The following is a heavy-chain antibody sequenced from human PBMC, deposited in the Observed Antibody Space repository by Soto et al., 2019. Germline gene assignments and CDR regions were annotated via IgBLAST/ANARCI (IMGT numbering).Heavy chain of an antibody. D-gene: IGHD4-17*01. CDR1: GYTFTSYY. CDR2: ISAYNGNT. Sequence: ASVKVSCKASGYTFTSYYMHWVRQAPGQGLEWMGWISAYNGNTNYAQKLQGRVTMTTDTSTSTAYMELRSLRSDDTAVYYCARGKASVKHVDYWGQGTLVTVSS. CDR3: ARGKASVKHVDY. V-gene: IGHV1-18*04. J-gene: IGHJ4*02.